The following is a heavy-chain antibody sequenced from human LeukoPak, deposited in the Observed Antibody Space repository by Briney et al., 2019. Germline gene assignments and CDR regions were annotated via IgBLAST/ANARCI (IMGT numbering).Heavy chain of an antibody. CDR3: ASDYIAAAGTLDP. J-gene: IGHJ5*02. Sequence: GGSLRLSCATSQFNFNNYGMTWVRQAPGKGLEWVSSISSSSSYIYYADSVKGRFTISRDNAKNSLYLQMNSLRAEDTAVYYCASDYIAAAGTLDPWGQGTLVTVSS. CDR2: ISSSSSYI. V-gene: IGHV3-21*01. CDR1: QFNFNNYG. D-gene: IGHD6-13*01.